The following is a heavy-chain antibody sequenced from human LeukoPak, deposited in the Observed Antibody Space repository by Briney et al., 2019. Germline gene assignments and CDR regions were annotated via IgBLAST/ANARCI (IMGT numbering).Heavy chain of an antibody. D-gene: IGHD3-3*01. CDR1: GGSISSYY. CDR2: IYYSGST. Sequence: PSETLSLTCTVSGGSISSYYWSWIRQPPGKGLEWIGYIYYSGSTNYNPSLKSRVTISVDTSKNQFSLTLSSVTAADTAVYYCASYDFWSGYCFDYWGQGTLVTVSS. J-gene: IGHJ4*02. V-gene: IGHV4-59*01. CDR3: ASYDFWSGYCFDY.